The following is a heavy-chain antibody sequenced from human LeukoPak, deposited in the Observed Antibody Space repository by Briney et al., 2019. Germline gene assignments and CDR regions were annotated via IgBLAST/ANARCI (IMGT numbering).Heavy chain of an antibody. J-gene: IGHJ4*02. CDR2: INPNCGGT. Sequence: RASVKVSCKVSGYTFTGYYMHWVRQAPGKGFEWMGCINPNCGGTNYAQKFRHRDTMKRDTSISTAYMELSMLRSDDTAVYYCARTLKSDYWGQGTLVTVSS. V-gene: IGHV1-2*02. CDR1: GYTFTGYY. CDR3: ARTLKSDY.